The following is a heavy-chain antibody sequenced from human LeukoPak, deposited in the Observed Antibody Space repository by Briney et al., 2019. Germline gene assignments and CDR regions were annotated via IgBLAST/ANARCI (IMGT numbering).Heavy chain of an antibody. V-gene: IGHV3-23*01. CDR2: ISGSGGST. Sequence: QTGGSLRLSCAASGFTFRSYGMNWVRQAPGKGLEWVSAISGSGGSTYYADSVKGRFTISRDNSKNTLYLQMNSLRAEDTAVYYCAKGSSGSPVRGYFDYWGQGTLVTVSS. CDR3: AKGSSGSPVRGYFDY. J-gene: IGHJ4*02. CDR1: GFTFRSYG. D-gene: IGHD3-10*01.